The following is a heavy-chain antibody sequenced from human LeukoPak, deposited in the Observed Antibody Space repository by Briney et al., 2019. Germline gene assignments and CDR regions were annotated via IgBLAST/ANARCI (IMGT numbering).Heavy chain of an antibody. V-gene: IGHV3-66*02. Sequence: GGSLRLSCAASGFTVSSNYMSWVRQAPGKGLEWVSVIYSGGSTYYADSVKGRFTISRDNSKSTLYLQMNSLRAEDTAVYYCARVSGSYYLLDYWGQGTLVTVSS. CDR3: ARVSGSYYLLDY. J-gene: IGHJ4*02. CDR2: IYSGGST. D-gene: IGHD1-26*01. CDR1: GFTVSSNY.